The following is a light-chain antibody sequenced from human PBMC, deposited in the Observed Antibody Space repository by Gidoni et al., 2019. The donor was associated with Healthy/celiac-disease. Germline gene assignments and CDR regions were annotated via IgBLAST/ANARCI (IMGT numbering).Light chain of an antibody. CDR1: QSGSSSY. CDR3: QQYGSSPNT. CDR2: GAS. J-gene: IGKJ2*01. Sequence: EIVLTPSPGTLSLSPGERATLSCRASQSGSSSYLAWYQQKPGQAPRLLIYGASSRAPGIPDRFSGSGSGTDFTLTISRLEPEDFAVYYCQQYGSSPNTFGQGTKLEIK. V-gene: IGKV3-20*01.